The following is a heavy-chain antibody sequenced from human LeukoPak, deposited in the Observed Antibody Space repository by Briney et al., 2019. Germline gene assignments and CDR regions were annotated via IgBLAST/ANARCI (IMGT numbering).Heavy chain of an antibody. D-gene: IGHD6-13*01. CDR2: IKQDGSEK. J-gene: IGHJ3*02. CDR3: ARVYSSSWYRKPDAFDI. V-gene: IGHV3-7*04. CDR1: GFTFSNFW. Sequence: GGSLRLSCAASGFTFSNFWMSLVRQAPGKGLEWVANIKQDGSEKYYVDSLKGRFTISRDNAKNSLSLQMNSLRAEDTAVYYCARVYSSSWYRKPDAFDIWGQGTMVTVSS.